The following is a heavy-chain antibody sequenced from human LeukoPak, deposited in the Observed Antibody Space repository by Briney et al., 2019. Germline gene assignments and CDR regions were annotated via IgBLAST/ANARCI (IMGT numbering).Heavy chain of an antibody. J-gene: IGHJ4*02. CDR1: GGSISSGSYY. CDR3: ARGPSYFDY. V-gene: IGHV4-61*02. Sequence: PSETLSLTCTVSGGSISSGSYYWSWIRQPAGKGLEWIGRIYTSGSTNYIPSLKSRVTISVDTSKNQFSLKLSSVTAADTAVYYCARGPSYFDYWGQGTLVTVSS. CDR2: IYTSGST.